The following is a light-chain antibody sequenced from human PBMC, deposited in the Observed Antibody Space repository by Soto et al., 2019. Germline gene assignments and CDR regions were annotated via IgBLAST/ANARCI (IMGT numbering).Light chain of an antibody. CDR3: QQYRTIPYT. J-gene: IGKJ2*01. Sequence: DIVMTQSPDSLAVSLGERATINCKSSQRVLYSLNNKDCLAWYQQKPGQPPKLIIYWASARESGVPDRFSGSGSGTDFTLTISSLQAEDVAVYYCQQYRTIPYTFGQGTKLEIK. CDR1: QRVLYSLNNKDC. V-gene: IGKV4-1*01. CDR2: WAS.